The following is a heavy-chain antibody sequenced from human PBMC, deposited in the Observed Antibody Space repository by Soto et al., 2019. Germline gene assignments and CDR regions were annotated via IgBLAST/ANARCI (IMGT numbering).Heavy chain of an antibody. D-gene: IGHD2-2*01. Sequence: GGSLRLSCADSGFTFSSYWMSWVRQAPGKGLEWVANIKQDGSERYYVDSVKGRFTISRDNAKNSLYLQMNSLRAEDTAVYYCPGGGSSTRFMDYWGQGTLVTVSS. CDR1: GFTFSSYW. CDR3: PGGGSSTRFMDY. V-gene: IGHV3-7*03. J-gene: IGHJ4*02. CDR2: IKQDGSER.